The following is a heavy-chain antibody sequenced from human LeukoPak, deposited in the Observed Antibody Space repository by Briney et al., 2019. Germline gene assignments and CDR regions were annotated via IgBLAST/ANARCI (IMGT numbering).Heavy chain of an antibody. CDR1: GFTFSSYD. V-gene: IGHV3-48*02. J-gene: IGHJ4*02. D-gene: IGHD4-17*01. CDR3: ARGKIGYYYGDSDGY. Sequence: GGSLRLSCAASGFTFSSYDMNWVRQAPGKGMEWVSYISTMSSTKYYADSVKGRFTISRDNAKNSLYLQMNSLRDEDTAVYYCARGKIGYYYGDSDGYWGQGALLTVSS. CDR2: ISTMSSTK.